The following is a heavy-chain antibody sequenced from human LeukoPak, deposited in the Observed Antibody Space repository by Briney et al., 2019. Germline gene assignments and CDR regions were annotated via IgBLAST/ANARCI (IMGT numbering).Heavy chain of an antibody. Sequence: SETLSLTCTVSGGSISSSSYYWGWIRQPPGKGLEWIGEINHSGSTNYNPSLKSRVTVSVDTSKNQFSLKLSSVTAADTAVYYCARAGLGVTYVFDPWGQGTLVTVSS. J-gene: IGHJ5*02. CDR1: GGSISSSSYY. D-gene: IGHD1-14*01. CDR3: ARAGLGVTYVFDP. CDR2: INHSGST. V-gene: IGHV4-39*07.